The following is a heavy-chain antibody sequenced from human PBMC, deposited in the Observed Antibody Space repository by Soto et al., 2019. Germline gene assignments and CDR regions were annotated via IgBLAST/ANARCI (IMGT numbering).Heavy chain of an antibody. V-gene: IGHV4-39*01. CDR1: GGSISSSSYY. Sequence: QLQLQESGPGLVKPSETLSLTCTVSGGSISSSSYYWGWIRQPPGKGLEWIGSIYYSGSTYYNPSLKSRVTIAVDTSKNQFSLKLSSVTAADTAVYYCASGGLYGSGSYDYWGQGTLVTVSS. J-gene: IGHJ4*02. CDR3: ASGGLYGSGSYDY. D-gene: IGHD3-10*01. CDR2: IYYSGST.